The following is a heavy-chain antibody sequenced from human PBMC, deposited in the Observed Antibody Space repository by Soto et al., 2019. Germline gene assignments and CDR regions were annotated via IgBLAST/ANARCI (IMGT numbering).Heavy chain of an antibody. CDR2: INHSGST. CDR1: GGSFSGYY. J-gene: IGHJ4*02. Sequence: PSETRSLTCAVYGGSFSGYYWSWIRQPPGKGLEWIGEINHSGSTNYNPSLKSRVTISVDTSKNQFSLKLSSVTAADTAVYYCARAQTIAARLFDYWGQGTLVTVSS. CDR3: ARAQTIAARLFDY. V-gene: IGHV4-34*01. D-gene: IGHD6-6*01.